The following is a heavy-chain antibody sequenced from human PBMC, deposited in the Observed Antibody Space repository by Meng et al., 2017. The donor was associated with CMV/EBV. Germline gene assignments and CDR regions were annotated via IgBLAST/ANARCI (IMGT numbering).Heavy chain of an antibody. CDR2: INPDSGGT. V-gene: IGHV1-2*02. CDR1: GYTFTGYY. D-gene: IGHD1-26*01. J-gene: IGHJ4*02. CDR3: SRGVGGTLWHDY. Sequence: ASVKVSCKASGYTFTGYYMHWVRQAPGQGLEWMGWINPDSGGTNYAQKFQGRVTMTRDTSISTAYMERSSLRSDDTAVYYCSRGVGGTLWHDYWGQGTLVTVSS.